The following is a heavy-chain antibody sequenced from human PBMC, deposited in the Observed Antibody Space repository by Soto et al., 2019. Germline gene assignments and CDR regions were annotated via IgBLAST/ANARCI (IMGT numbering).Heavy chain of an antibody. D-gene: IGHD1-1*01. CDR2: IYYSGST. Sequence: QLQLQESGPGLVKPSETLSLTCTVSGGSISSSSYYWGWIRQPPGKGLEWIGSIYYSGSTYYNPSLKSRVTMSVDTSQNQFSLKLRSVTAADTAVYYCASTTETNDAFDIWGQGTMVTVSS. J-gene: IGHJ3*02. V-gene: IGHV4-39*01. CDR1: GGSISSSSYY. CDR3: ASTTETNDAFDI.